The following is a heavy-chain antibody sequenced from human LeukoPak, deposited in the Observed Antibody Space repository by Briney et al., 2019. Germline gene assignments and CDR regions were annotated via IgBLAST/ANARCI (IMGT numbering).Heavy chain of an antibody. J-gene: IGHJ4*02. CDR2: IYYSGST. V-gene: IGHV4-61*01. CDR3: ARWRYDFCSGYSFDY. Sequence: SETLSLTCTVSGGSVSSGSYYWSWIRQPPGKGLEWIGYIYYSGSTNYNPSLKSRVTISVDTSKNQFSLKLSSVTAADTAVYYCARWRYDFCSGYSFDYWGQGTLVTVSS. CDR1: GGSVSSGSYY. D-gene: IGHD3-3*01.